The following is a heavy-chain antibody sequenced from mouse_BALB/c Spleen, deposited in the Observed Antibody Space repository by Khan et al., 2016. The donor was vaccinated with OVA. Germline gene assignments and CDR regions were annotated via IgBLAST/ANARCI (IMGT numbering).Heavy chain of an antibody. Sequence: QVQLKESGPGLVAPSQSLSITCTVSGFSLADHGVSWIRQPPGKGLEWLGVIWGGGNTYYNSALKSRLSISKDNSKSQVFLKMNSLQTDDTAMYYCAKQRWSPYYAMDFWGQGTSVTVSS. CDR1: GFSLADHG. CDR2: IWGGGNT. CDR3: AKQRWSPYYAMDF. D-gene: IGHD2-3*01. J-gene: IGHJ4*01. V-gene: IGHV2-6-5*01.